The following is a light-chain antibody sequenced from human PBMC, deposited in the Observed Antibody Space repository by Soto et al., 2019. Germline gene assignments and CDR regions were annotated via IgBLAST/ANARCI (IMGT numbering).Light chain of an antibody. Sequence: DIQMTQSPSSLSASVGARDTITCRASQGISNYLAWYQQKPGKVPKLLIYAASTLQSWVPSRFRGSGSWTDFTLTIISLQPEDVTTDDCQKYNSAPRTFGQGTNEEIK. CDR1: QGISNY. V-gene: IGKV1-27*01. J-gene: IGKJ1*01. CDR2: AAS. CDR3: QKYNSAPRT.